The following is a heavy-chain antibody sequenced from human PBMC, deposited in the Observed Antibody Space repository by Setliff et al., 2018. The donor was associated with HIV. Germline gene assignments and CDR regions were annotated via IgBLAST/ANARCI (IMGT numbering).Heavy chain of an antibody. CDR1: GFTFSDYG. J-gene: IGHJ4*02. D-gene: IGHD1-26*01. V-gene: IGHV3-33*01. CDR2: IWYDGSNK. CDR3: ARDSGSYSDYFDY. Sequence: AGGSLRLSCTAAGFTFSDYGMHWVRQAPGKGLEWLSLIWYDGSNKKSADSVKGRFTISRDNSKNTLYLQMSSLRVEDTAVYYCARDSGSYSDYFDYWGQGILVTVSS.